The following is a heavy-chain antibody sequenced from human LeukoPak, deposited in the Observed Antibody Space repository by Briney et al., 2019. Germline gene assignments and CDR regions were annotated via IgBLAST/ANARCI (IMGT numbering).Heavy chain of an antibody. Sequence: PSETLSLTCTVSGGSISSYYWSWIRQPPGKGLEWIGYIYYSGSTNYNPSLKSRVTISVDTSKNQFSLKLSSVTAADTAVYYCARTPVVVVPAATGGGAFDIWGQGTMVTVSS. D-gene: IGHD2-2*01. J-gene: IGHJ3*02. CDR3: ARTPVVVVPAATGGGAFDI. CDR1: GGSISSYY. CDR2: IYYSGST. V-gene: IGHV4-59*01.